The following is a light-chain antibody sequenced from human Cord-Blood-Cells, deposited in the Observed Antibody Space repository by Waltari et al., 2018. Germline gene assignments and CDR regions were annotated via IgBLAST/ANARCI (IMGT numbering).Light chain of an antibody. CDR1: IRDVGRYNR. CDR3: GSYAGSRSYV. J-gene: IGLJ1*01. V-gene: IGLV2-23*01. CDR2: EGS. Sequence: QSALTQPASLSGSPGQSITISFTSTIRDVGRYNRVSWYQQHPAKAPKRRIYEGSKRARGVSNRFSCAMSGNTASLTIAGLQAGDEADYYCGSYAGSRSYVFGTGTKVTVL.